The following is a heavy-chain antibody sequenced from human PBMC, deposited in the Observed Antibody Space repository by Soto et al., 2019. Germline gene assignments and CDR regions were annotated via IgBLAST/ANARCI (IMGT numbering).Heavy chain of an antibody. CDR1: GDTLSTHV. Sequence: ASVKVSCKASGDTLSTHVISWVRQAPGQGLEWMGGTIPIIGTADYAEKFQGRVTITADESTTTSYMELSSLRPDDTAVYYCAAGDSSDTGDHWGQGTLVTVSS. D-gene: IGHD5-18*01. V-gene: IGHV1-69*13. CDR2: TIPIIGTA. J-gene: IGHJ4*02. CDR3: AAGDSSDTGDH.